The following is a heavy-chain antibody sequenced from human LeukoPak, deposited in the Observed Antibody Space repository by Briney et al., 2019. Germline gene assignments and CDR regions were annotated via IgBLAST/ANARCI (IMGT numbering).Heavy chain of an antibody. Sequence: PSETLSLTCTVSGGSISSYYWSWIRQPPGKGLEWIGYIYYSGSTYYNPSLKSRVTISVDTSKNQFSLKLSSVTAADTAVYYCARVYIAAPTVDYWGQGTLVTVSS. CDR1: GGSISSYY. V-gene: IGHV4-59*06. CDR3: ARVYIAAPTVDY. D-gene: IGHD6-13*01. J-gene: IGHJ4*02. CDR2: IYYSGST.